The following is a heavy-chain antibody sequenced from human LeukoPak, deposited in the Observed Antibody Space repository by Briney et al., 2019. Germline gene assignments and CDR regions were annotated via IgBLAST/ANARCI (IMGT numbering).Heavy chain of an antibody. D-gene: IGHD3-10*01. V-gene: IGHV4-59*01. CDR3: ARVGVYYYGSGSYRAPFDY. Sequence: SETLSLTCTVSGDPLSCYHWSWIRQPPGKGLEWIGYIYYSGSTNYNPSLKSRVTISVDTSKTQFSLKLSSVTAAVTAVYYCARVGVYYYGSGSYRAPFDYWGQGTLVTVSS. J-gene: IGHJ4*02. CDR2: IYYSGST. CDR1: GDPLSCYH.